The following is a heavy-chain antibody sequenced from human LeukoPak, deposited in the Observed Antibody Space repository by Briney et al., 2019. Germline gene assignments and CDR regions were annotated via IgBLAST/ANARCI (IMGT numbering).Heavy chain of an antibody. V-gene: IGHV4-59*01. CDR1: GGSISSYY. CDR3: ASGPRYYDFDY. D-gene: IGHD3-3*01. CDR2: IYYSGST. Sequence: SETLSLTCTVSGGSISSYYWSWIRQPPGKGLEWIGYIYYSGSTNYNPSLKSRVTISVDTSKNQFSLKLSSVTAADTAVYCCASGPRYYDFDYWGQGTLVTVSS. J-gene: IGHJ4*02.